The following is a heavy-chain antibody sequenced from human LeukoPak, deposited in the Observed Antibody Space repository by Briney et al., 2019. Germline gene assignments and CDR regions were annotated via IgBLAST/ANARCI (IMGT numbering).Heavy chain of an antibody. CDR1: GYSFTSYW. V-gene: IGHV5-51*01. CDR3: ATERDKRAFDY. CDR2: IYPGDSDT. D-gene: IGHD5-24*01. J-gene: IGHJ4*02. Sequence: GESLKISCKGSGYSFTSYWVGWVRQMPGKGLEWMGIIYPGDSDTRYSPSFQGQVTISADKSVSTAYLQWSSLKASDTAMYYCATERDKRAFDYWGQGTLVTVSS.